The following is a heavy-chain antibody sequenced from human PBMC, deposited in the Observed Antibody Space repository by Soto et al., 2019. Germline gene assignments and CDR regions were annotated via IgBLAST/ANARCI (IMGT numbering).Heavy chain of an antibody. Sequence: SLRLSCAASGFTFSDYYMSWVRQAPGRGLEWISYSSNSGTFARYATSVKGRFSISRDNANNSLYLEMNSLRVEDTAVYYCARSGDNFNVLDYWGQGTPVTASS. CDR2: SSNSGTFA. CDR1: GFTFSDYY. J-gene: IGHJ4*02. D-gene: IGHD1-1*01. V-gene: IGHV3-11*06. CDR3: ARSGDNFNVLDY.